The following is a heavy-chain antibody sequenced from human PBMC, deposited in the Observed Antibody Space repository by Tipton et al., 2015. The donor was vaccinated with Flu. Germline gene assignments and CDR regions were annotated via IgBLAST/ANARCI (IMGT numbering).Heavy chain of an antibody. D-gene: IGHD1-1*01. V-gene: IGHV4-34*01. Sequence: TLSLTCAVYGESFSGYDWSWIRQPPGKGLEWIGEINHSGSTNYKPSLKTGVIMSLDTSKNQVSLQLTSVTAADTAVYYCARKETKAVHNWNYIDSWGQGTLVTVSS. J-gene: IGHJ4*02. CDR2: INHSGST. CDR1: GESFSGYD. CDR3: ARKETKAVHNWNYIDS.